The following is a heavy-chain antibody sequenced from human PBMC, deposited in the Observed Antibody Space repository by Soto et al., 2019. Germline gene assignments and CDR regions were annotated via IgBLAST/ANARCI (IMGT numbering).Heavy chain of an antibody. Sequence: GGSLRLSCAASGFTFSSYGMHWVRQAPGKGLEWVAVISYDGSNKYYADPVKGRFTISRDNSKNTLYLQMNSLRAEDTAVYYCAKGNVVSRSIDYWGQGTLVTVSS. D-gene: IGHD3-22*01. CDR2: ISYDGSNK. CDR1: GFTFSSYG. J-gene: IGHJ4*02. V-gene: IGHV3-30*18. CDR3: AKGNVVSRSIDY.